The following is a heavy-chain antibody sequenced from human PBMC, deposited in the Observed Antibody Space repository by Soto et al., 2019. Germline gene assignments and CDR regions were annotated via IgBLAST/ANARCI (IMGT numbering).Heavy chain of an antibody. D-gene: IGHD3-22*01. CDR1: GGSISSGDYY. CDR2: IYYSGST. Sequence: SETLSLTCTVSGGSISSGDYYWSWIRQPPGKGLEWIGYIYYSGSTYYNPSLKSRVTISVDTSKNQFSLKLSSVTAADTAVYYCARTAPYYYDSSGYYPNWFDPWGQGTLVTVSS. V-gene: IGHV4-30-4*01. CDR3: ARTAPYYYDSSGYYPNWFDP. J-gene: IGHJ5*02.